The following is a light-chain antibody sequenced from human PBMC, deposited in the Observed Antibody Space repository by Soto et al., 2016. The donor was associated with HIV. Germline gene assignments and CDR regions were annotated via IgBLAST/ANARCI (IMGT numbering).Light chain of an antibody. V-gene: IGLV3-21*03. J-gene: IGLJ2*01. CDR3: QVWDNGSDHGDVI. CDR2: DDS. CDR1: NIGTKG. Sequence: SYVLTQPPSVSVAPGKTARITCGGNNIGTKGVHWYQQKPGRAPVLVVYDDSDRPSGIPERFSGSNSGNTATLTISRVEAGDEADYFCQVWDNGSDHGDVIFGGGTKLTVL.